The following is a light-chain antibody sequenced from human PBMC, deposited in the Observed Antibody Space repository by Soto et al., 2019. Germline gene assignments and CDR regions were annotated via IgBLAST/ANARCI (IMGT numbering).Light chain of an antibody. CDR2: GAS. J-gene: IGKJ1*01. Sequence: EIVMTQSPATLSVSPGERATLSCRASQNVGTKLAWYQQKPGQAPRLLIYGASTRATGFPARFSGSGSGTEFTLTISSLQPEDVATYYCLQLNTYPWTFGQGTKVDIK. CDR1: QNVGTK. CDR3: LQLNTYPWT. V-gene: IGKV3-15*01.